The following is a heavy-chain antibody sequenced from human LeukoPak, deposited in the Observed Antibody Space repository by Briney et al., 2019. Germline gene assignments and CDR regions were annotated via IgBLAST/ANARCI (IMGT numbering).Heavy chain of an antibody. CDR3: ARAPGSSAYGYYFDF. V-gene: IGHV3-66*01. CDR2: FYSGGYT. D-gene: IGHD3-16*01. Sequence: PGGSLRLSCAASGFTVSSKSMSWVRLAPGKGLEWVSIFYSGGYTYYADSVRGRFTISRDNSKNTLYLQMNSLRAEDTAVYYCARAPGSSAYGYYFDFWGQGTLVTVSS. CDR1: GFTVSSKS. J-gene: IGHJ4*02.